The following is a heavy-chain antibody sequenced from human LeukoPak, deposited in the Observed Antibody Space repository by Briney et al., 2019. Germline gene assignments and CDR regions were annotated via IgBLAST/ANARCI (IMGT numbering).Heavy chain of an antibody. J-gene: IGHJ4*02. V-gene: IGHV3-21*04. D-gene: IGHD2-2*01. CDR2: ISSSSSYI. Sequence: GGSLRPSCAASGFTFSSYSMNWVRQAPGKGLEWVSSISSSSSYIYYADSVKGRFTISRDNSKNTLYLQMSSLRAEDTALYYCAKQSAPVLAAARFDYWGPGTRVIVSS. CDR3: AKQSAPVLAAARFDY. CDR1: GFTFSSYS.